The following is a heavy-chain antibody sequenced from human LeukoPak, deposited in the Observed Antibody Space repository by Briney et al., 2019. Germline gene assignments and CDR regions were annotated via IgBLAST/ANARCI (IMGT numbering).Heavy chain of an antibody. CDR2: ISGSGGST. J-gene: IGHJ4*02. Sequence: QTGGSLRLSCAASGFTFSSYAMSWVRQAPGKGLEWVSAISGSGGSTYYADSVKGRFTISRDNSKNTLYLQMNSLRAEDTAVYYCAKDPVEAPPGRAAPERFDYWGQGTLVTVSS. V-gene: IGHV3-23*01. CDR1: GFTFSSYA. CDR3: AKDPVEAPPGRAAPERFDY. D-gene: IGHD6-6*01.